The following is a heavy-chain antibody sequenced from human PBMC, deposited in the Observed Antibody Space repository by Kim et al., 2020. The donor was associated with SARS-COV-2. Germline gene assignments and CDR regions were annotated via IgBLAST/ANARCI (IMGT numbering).Heavy chain of an antibody. CDR2: IIPIVGTT. CDR1: GGSFKSYV. J-gene: IGHJ5*02. CDR3: ARGRGGEDNFPPWFDP. Sequence: SVKVSCKASGGSFKSYVITWIRQAPGQGLEWMGGIIPIVGTTHHARKFQGRVSITADEFLTTVYMDLNNLTSDDTAVYYCARGRGGEDNFPPWFDPWGQGMMVTVST. V-gene: IGHV1-69*13. D-gene: IGHD3-16*01.